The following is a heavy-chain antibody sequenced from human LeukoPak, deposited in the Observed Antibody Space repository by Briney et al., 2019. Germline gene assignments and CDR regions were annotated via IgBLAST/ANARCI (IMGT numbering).Heavy chain of an antibody. CDR1: GFPFSDYY. D-gene: IGHD2-15*01. V-gene: IGHV3-11*04. J-gene: IGHJ4*02. CDR3: ARDGYCSGGSCYSGGTSPIDY. CDR2: ISSSGSTI. Sequence: GGSLRLSCAASGFPFSDYYMRWIRQAPGKGVEWVSDISSSGSTIYYADSVKGRFTISRDNAKNSLYLQMNSLRAEDTAVYYCARDGYCSGGSCYSGGTSPIDYWGQGTLVTVSS.